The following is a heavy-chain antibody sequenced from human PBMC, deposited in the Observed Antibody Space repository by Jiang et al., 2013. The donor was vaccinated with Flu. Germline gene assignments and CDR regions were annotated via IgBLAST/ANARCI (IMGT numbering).Heavy chain of an antibody. CDR1: GGSFSGYY. CDR2: ISHSGST. V-gene: IGHV4-34*01. J-gene: IGHJ4*02. Sequence: LLKPSETLSLTCAVYGGSFSGYYWSWIRQSPGKGLEWIGDISHSGSTKYNPSLKSRVTISVDMSKSQFSLKLNSVTAADTAMYYCATGDYTSSPFDYWGQGTLVTVSS. CDR3: ATGDYTSSPFDY. D-gene: IGHD6-13*01.